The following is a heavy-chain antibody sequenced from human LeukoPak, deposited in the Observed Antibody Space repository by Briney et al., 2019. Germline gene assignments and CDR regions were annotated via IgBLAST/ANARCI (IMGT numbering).Heavy chain of an antibody. Sequence: PSETLSLTCTVSGVSISSYYWSWVRQPAGKGLEWIGHIYTGGSTNYNPSRKSRATMSVDTSKNQFSLKLSSVTAAATAVYYCARDSLPLGYCSGGSCYGPNWFDPWGQGTLVTVSS. J-gene: IGHJ5*02. CDR1: GVSISSYY. CDR3: ARDSLPLGYCSGGSCYGPNWFDP. D-gene: IGHD2-15*01. V-gene: IGHV4-4*07. CDR2: IYTGGST.